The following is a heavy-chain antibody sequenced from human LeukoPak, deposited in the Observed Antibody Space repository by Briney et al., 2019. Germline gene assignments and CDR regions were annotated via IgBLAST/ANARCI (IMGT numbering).Heavy chain of an antibody. Sequence: GGSLRLSCAASGFTFSSYSMSWVRQAPGKGLEWVSYISSSSSTIYYADSVKGRFTISRDNAKNSLYLQMNSLRAEDTAVYYCARDRTTLDSSGSSDAFDIWGQGTMVTVSS. D-gene: IGHD3-22*01. CDR1: GFTFSSYS. CDR2: ISSSSSTI. V-gene: IGHV3-48*04. CDR3: ARDRTTLDSSGSSDAFDI. J-gene: IGHJ3*02.